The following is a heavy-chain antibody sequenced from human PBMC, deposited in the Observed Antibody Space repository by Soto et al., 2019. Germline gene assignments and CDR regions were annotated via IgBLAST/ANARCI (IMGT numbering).Heavy chain of an antibody. Sequence: QVQLQESGPGLVKPSQTLSLTCTVSGDSFSSGDYKWSWIRQPPGKGLEWIGYTYYSGYTYKNLSRKSGLTMSVDTSKNQYSLKLSSVPAADTAVYFCARSGDYGAFDYWGQGTLVTVS. J-gene: IGHJ4*02. CDR1: GDSFSSGDYK. CDR3: ARSGDYGAFDY. V-gene: IGHV4-30-4*01. D-gene: IGHD4-17*01. CDR2: TYYSGYT.